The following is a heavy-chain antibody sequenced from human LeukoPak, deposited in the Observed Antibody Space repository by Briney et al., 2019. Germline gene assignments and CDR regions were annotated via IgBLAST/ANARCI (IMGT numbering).Heavy chain of an antibody. CDR1: GFSFSSYA. D-gene: IGHD1-14*01. CDR2: VTASGGET. J-gene: IGHJ4*02. V-gene: IGHV3-23*01. CDR3: AKGKVNHLGGLDY. Sequence: GGSLRLSCAASGFSFSSYAMSWVRQAPGKGLEWVSTVTASGGETYYADSVKGRFVISRDNSIKKTYLQMDSLRGDDTAIYYCAKGKVNHLGGLDYWGQGTLVPVSS.